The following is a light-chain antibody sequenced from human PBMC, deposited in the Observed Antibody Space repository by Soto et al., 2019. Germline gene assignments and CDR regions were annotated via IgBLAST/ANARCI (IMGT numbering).Light chain of an antibody. CDR2: DTS. J-gene: IGKJ1*01. V-gene: IGKV3-20*01. CDR3: QQYGDSPQT. CDR1: QSVTSNY. Sequence: EIVLTQSPGTLSLSPGERATLSCRASQSVTSNYLAWYQQKPGQAPGLLIYDTSTRASGVPDRFSGSGSGTEFTLTISRLEPEDFAVYYCQQYGDSPQTFGPGTKVDIK.